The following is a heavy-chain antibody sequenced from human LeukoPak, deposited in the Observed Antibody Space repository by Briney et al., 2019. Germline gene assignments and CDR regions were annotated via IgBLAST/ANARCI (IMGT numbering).Heavy chain of an antibody. J-gene: IGHJ3*02. CDR2: IRYDGSNK. CDR3: AKGRSDWEDAFDI. D-gene: IGHD3-9*01. Sequence: GGSLRLSCAASGFTFSSYGMHWVRQAPGKGLEWVAFIRYDGSNKYYADSVKGRFTISRGNSKNTLYLQMNSLRAEDTAVYYCAKGRSDWEDAFDIWGQGTMVTVSS. CDR1: GFTFSSYG. V-gene: IGHV3-30*02.